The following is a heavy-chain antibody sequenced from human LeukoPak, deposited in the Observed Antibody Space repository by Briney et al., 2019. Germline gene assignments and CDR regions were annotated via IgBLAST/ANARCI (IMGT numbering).Heavy chain of an antibody. V-gene: IGHV3-23*01. J-gene: IGHJ6*02. Sequence: GGSLRLSCAVSGFTFSSYAMSWVRQAPGKGLEWVSGLSGSGDRIYYADSVKGRFTISRDNSKNTLYLQMNSLRAEDTAVYYCANGAPYYCYTMDVWGQGTTVTVSS. D-gene: IGHD3-16*01. CDR2: LSGSGDRI. CDR3: ANGAPYYCYTMDV. CDR1: GFTFSSYA.